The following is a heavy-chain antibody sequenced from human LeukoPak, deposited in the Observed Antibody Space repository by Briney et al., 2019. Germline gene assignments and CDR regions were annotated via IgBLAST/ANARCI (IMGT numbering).Heavy chain of an antibody. D-gene: IGHD2-2*02. CDR1: GGTFSSYA. J-gene: IGHJ4*02. CDR2: IIPIFGTA. CDR3: ATTFGGAISRNEY. V-gene: IGHV1-69*06. Sequence: SVRVSCKASGGTFSSYAISWVRQAPGQGLEWMGGIIPIFGTANYAQKFQGRVTITADKSTSTAYMELSSLRSEDTAVYYCATTFGGAISRNEYWGQGTLVTVSS.